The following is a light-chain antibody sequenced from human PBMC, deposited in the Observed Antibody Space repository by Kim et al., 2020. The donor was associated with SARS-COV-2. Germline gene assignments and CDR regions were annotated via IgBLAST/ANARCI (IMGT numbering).Light chain of an antibody. V-gene: IGLV6-57*04. CDR1: RGAIASNY. CDR3: QSYDGYNPVV. Sequence: NFMLTQPHSASASPGGTVTISCTRRRGAIASNYVQWYQQRPGSAPTTVIYEDNQRLSGVPDRFSGSIDSSSNSASLTISGLKTEDEADYFCQSYDGYNPVVVGGGTQLTVL. CDR2: EDN. J-gene: IGLJ2*01.